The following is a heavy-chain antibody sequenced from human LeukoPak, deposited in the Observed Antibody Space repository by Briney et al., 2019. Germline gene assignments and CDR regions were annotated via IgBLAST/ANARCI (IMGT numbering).Heavy chain of an antibody. CDR2: ISTGGGT. D-gene: IGHD4-17*01. Sequence: GGSLRLSCVASGFTVSNYYMSWVPQAPGKGLEWVSVISTGGGTSYTDSVKGRFTFSRDNSKNTLFLQMNSLRAEDTAVYYCARGGITDYGDYSSFDYWGQGTLLTVSS. CDR3: ARGGITDYGDYSSFDY. J-gene: IGHJ4*02. V-gene: IGHV3-66*01. CDR1: GFTVSNYY.